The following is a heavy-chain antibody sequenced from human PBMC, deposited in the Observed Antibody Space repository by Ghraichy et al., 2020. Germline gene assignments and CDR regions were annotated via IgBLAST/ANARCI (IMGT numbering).Heavy chain of an antibody. V-gene: IGHV3-33*01. Sequence: GGSLRLSCAASGFTFSSYGMHWVRQAPGKGLEWVAVIWYDGSNKYYADSVKGRFTISRDNSKNTLYLQMNSLRAEDTAVYYCARDQVGEGGATGATPAAAGNRHYYHYMDVWGKGTTVTVSS. D-gene: IGHD6-13*01. CDR2: IWYDGSNK. CDR3: ARDQVGEGGATGATPAAAGNRHYYHYMDV. CDR1: GFTFSSYG. J-gene: IGHJ6*03.